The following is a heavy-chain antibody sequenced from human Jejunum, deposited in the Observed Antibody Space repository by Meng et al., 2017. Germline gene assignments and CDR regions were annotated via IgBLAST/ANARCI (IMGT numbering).Heavy chain of an antibody. CDR1: AGSLRTGGYY. CDR2: IYYTGST. D-gene: IGHD1-20*01. Sequence: ESGPGRVKPSKPLSPPCTVSAGSLRTGGYYCCLFRQHPGKGLEWIGYIYYTGSTSYNPSLKSRVSISLETSKNQFSLLVTSVTAAEKAFYYCARLGITDTIGGFDPWGQGILVTVSS. J-gene: IGHJ5*02. V-gene: IGHV4-31*03. CDR3: ARLGITDTIGGFDP.